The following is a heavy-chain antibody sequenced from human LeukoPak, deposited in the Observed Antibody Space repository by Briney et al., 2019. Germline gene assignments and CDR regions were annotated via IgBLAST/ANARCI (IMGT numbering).Heavy chain of an antibody. CDR1: GFTFSNYG. Sequence: GGSLRLSCAASGFTFSNYGMNWVRQAPGKGLEWVSSITDTGGDTYYADSVKGRFTVSRDNSKNTLYLQMNSLRAEDTAVYHCAKRLFYSSSAAYFDSWGQGTLVTVSS. J-gene: IGHJ4*02. CDR2: ITDTGGDT. D-gene: IGHD6-6*01. CDR3: AKRLFYSSSAAYFDS. V-gene: IGHV3-23*01.